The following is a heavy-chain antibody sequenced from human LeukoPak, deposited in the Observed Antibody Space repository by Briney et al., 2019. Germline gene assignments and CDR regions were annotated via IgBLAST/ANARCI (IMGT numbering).Heavy chain of an antibody. V-gene: IGHV3-7*01. Sequence: GGSLRLSCAASGFTFSNYWMSWVRQAPGKGLEWVANMQQDGSERYYVDSVKGRFTISRDNAKNSLYLQMNSLRAEDTAVYYCARDKVVGATYFEYWGQGTLVTVSS. CDR3: ARDKVVGATYFEY. D-gene: IGHD1-26*01. CDR2: MQQDGSER. J-gene: IGHJ4*02. CDR1: GFTFSNYW.